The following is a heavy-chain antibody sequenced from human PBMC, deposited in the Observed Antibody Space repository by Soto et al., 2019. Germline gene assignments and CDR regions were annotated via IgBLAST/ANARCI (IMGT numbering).Heavy chain of an antibody. CDR1: GGSISSFY. Sequence: TLSLTCTVSGGSISSFYWNWIRLSAGKRLEWIGRIYLSGTTTYNPSLQSRVTMSVDTCKNQFSLKLSSLTAADTAVYYWARRPSTSSIGTFDIWGQGTQVTVSS. D-gene: IGHD6-6*01. CDR2: IYLSGTT. V-gene: IGHV4-4*07. CDR3: ARRPSTSSIGTFDI. J-gene: IGHJ3*02.